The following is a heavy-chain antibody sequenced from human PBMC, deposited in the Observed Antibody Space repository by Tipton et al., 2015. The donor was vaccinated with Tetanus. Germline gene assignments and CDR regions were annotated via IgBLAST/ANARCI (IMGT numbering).Heavy chain of an antibody. CDR3: ASGVTLDY. CDR2: ISSTSSYI. V-gene: IGHV3-21*01. J-gene: IGHJ4*02. D-gene: IGHD3-10*01. Sequence: FLRLSCVVSGFTFSNYKMNWVRQAPGKGLEWVSSISSTSSYIDYADSLKGRFIVSRDNAKNSMYLQINNLRDDDTAVYYCASGVTLDYWGQGTVVSVSS. CDR1: GFTFSNYK.